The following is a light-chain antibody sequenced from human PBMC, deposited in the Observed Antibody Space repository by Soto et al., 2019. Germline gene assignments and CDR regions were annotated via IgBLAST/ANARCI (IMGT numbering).Light chain of an antibody. CDR1: QNIQIN. J-gene: IGKJ2*01. V-gene: IGKV3-15*01. CDR2: GVT. Sequence: EIVMTQSPDTLSVAPGDTATLSCRSRQNIQINLAWYQQKPGQAPTLLIYGVTARAPGVPARFSGSGYGTDFTLTIRSVQSGDFGVFYCQQYEGWPRTFGLGTKVEIQ. CDR3: QQYEGWPRT.